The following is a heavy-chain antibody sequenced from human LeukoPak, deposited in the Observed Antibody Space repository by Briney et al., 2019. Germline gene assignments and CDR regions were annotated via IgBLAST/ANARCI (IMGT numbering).Heavy chain of an antibody. D-gene: IGHD3-22*01. Sequence: GGSLRLSCAASGFTFSDYYMSWIRQAPGKGLEWVSYISSSGSTIYYADSVKGRFTISRHNSKNTLYLQMNSLRAEDTAVYYCATQERVVDSTYGMDVWGQGTTVTVSS. CDR2: ISSSGSTI. V-gene: IGHV3-11*01. J-gene: IGHJ6*02. CDR1: GFTFSDYY. CDR3: ATQERVVDSTYGMDV.